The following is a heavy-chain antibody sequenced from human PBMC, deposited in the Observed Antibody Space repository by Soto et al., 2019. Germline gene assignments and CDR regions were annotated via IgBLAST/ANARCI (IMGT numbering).Heavy chain of an antibody. D-gene: IGHD6-6*01. J-gene: IGHJ4*02. CDR3: ARDHYSSSSPNYVDS. CDR1: GGSITSSEYS. Sequence: LSLTCNVSGGSITSSEYSWNWIRQAPGKGLEWIGFIYHTGTLYHNPSLKSRVTISLDRSENLFSLKLSSVTAADTAVYFFARDHYSSSSPNYVDSWGQGTLVTVSS. CDR2: IYHTGTL. V-gene: IGHV4-30-2*01.